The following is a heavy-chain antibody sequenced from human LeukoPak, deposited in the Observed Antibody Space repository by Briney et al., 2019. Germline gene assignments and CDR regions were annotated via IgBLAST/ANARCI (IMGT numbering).Heavy chain of an antibody. CDR3: ASGYFVHTFDF. CDR2: IYYSGST. V-gene: IGHV4-59*12. CDR1: GGSISSYY. Sequence: KPSETLSLTCTVSGGSISSYYWSWIRQPPGKGLEWIGYIYYSGSTNYNPSLKSRVTISVDTSKNQFSLKLSSVTAADTAIFYCASGYFVHTFDFWGQGTLGTVS. J-gene: IGHJ4*02. D-gene: IGHD2-2*03.